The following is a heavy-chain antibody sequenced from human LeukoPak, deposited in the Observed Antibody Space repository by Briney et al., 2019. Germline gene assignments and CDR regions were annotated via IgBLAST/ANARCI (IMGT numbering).Heavy chain of an antibody. D-gene: IGHD3-22*01. V-gene: IGHV3-23*01. CDR2: VSGSGGST. CDR1: GFTFSSYA. Sequence: GGSLRLSCAASGFTFSSYAMSWVRQAPGKGLEWVSAVSGSGGSTYYADSVKGRFTISRDNSKNTLYLQMNSLRAEDTAVYYCAKLPTYYYDSSGYRSGAFDIWGQGTMVTVSS. CDR3: AKLPTYYYDSSGYRSGAFDI. J-gene: IGHJ3*02.